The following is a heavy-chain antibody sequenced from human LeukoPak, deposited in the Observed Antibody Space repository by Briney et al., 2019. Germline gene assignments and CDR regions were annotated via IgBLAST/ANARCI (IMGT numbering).Heavy chain of an antibody. V-gene: IGHV1-24*01. Sequence: ASVKVSCKASGYTLNALSIHWVRQAPGKGLEWMGGLDPVDGETIYAQRFQGRVTMTEDTSTDTAYLDLRSLRSDDTAVYYCTTSRRFYCGSGTFQYWGQGTLLTVSS. J-gene: IGHJ1*01. CDR3: TTSRRFYCGSGTFQY. D-gene: IGHD3-10*01. CDR1: GYTLNALS. CDR2: LDPVDGET.